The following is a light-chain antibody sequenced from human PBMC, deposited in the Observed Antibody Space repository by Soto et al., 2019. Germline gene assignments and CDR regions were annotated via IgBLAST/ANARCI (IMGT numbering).Light chain of an antibody. Sequence: DIQMTQSPSTLSASVEDRVTITYRASQSISSWLAWYQQKPGKAPKLLIYDASSLESGVPSRFSGSGAGTEFTLTISSLQPDDFATYYCQQYNSYPWTFGQGTKVEIK. CDR3: QQYNSYPWT. J-gene: IGKJ1*01. V-gene: IGKV1-5*01. CDR2: DAS. CDR1: QSISSW.